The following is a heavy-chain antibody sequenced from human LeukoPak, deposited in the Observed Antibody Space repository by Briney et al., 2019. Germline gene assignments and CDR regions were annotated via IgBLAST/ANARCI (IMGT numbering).Heavy chain of an antibody. Sequence: GGSLRLSCAASGFTFSSYSINWVRQAPGKGLEWVSSISSSSSYIYYADSVKGRFTISRDNAKNSLYLQMNSLRAEDTAVYYCARDRADYGDIDYWGQGTLVTVSS. CDR2: ISSSSSYI. D-gene: IGHD4-17*01. CDR1: GFTFSSYS. CDR3: ARDRADYGDIDY. V-gene: IGHV3-21*01. J-gene: IGHJ4*02.